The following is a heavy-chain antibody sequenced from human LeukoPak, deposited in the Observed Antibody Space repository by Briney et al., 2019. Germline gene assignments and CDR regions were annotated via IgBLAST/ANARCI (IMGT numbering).Heavy chain of an antibody. J-gene: IGHJ4*02. Sequence: GGSLRLSCAGSKFTFSSYSMNWVRQAPGKGLEWVSSISSSSSYIYYAGSVKGRFTISRDNAKNSLYLQMNSLRAEDTAVYYCARSTAAAFDYWGQGTLVTVSS. V-gene: IGHV3-21*01. CDR3: ARSTAAAFDY. CDR2: ISSSSSYI. CDR1: KFTFSSYS. D-gene: IGHD6-13*01.